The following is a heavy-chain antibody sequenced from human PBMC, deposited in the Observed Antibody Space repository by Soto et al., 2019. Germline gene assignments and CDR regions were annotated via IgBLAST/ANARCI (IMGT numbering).Heavy chain of an antibody. CDR3: GKGFNNVVVTAIRPRSDDC. CDR1: GFTFSSYA. J-gene: IGHJ4*02. CDR2: ISDNGDTT. V-gene: IGHV3-23*01. Sequence: EVQLLESGGGLVQPGGSLRLSCAASGFTFSSYAMSWVRQAPGKGLEWVSSISDNGDTTYYADSVKGRFTISRDNSKNTLSLQMDSLRAEDTAVYYCGKGFNNVVVTAIRPRSDDCWGQGTLVTVSS. D-gene: IGHD2-21*02.